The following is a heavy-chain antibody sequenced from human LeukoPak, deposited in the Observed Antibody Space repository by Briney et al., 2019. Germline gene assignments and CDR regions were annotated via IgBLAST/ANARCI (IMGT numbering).Heavy chain of an antibody. CDR3: ARGLRDCSSTSCYGVNWFDP. Sequence: GESLKISCKGSGYSFTSYWIGWVRQMPGKGLEWMGIIYPGDSDTRYSPSFQGQVTISADKSISTAYLQWSSLKASDTAMYYCARGLRDCSSTSCYGVNWFDPWGQGTLVTVPS. D-gene: IGHD2-2*01. V-gene: IGHV5-51*01. CDR2: IYPGDSDT. J-gene: IGHJ5*02. CDR1: GYSFTSYW.